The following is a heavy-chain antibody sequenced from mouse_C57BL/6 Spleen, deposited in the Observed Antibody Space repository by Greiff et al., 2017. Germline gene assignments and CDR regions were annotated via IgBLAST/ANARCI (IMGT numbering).Heavy chain of an antibody. CDR3: ARDAPDCYYLPFDY. CDR1: GYSITSGYY. J-gene: IGHJ2*01. CDR2: ISYDGSN. V-gene: IGHV3-6*01. Sequence: EVQLVESGPGLVKPSQSLSLTCSVTGYSITSGYYWNWIRQFPGNKLEWMGYISYDGSNNYNPSLKNRIPITRDTSKNQLFLKLNSVTTEDTATYYWARDAPDCYYLPFDYWGQGTTLTVSS. D-gene: IGHD2-3*01.